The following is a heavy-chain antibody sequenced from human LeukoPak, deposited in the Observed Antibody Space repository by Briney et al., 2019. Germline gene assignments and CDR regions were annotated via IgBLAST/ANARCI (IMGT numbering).Heavy chain of an antibody. J-gene: IGHJ4*02. D-gene: IGHD5-12*01. CDR3: ARGGYSGYDSFDY. CDR1: GYTFTGYY. CDR2: INPNSGGT. Sequence: ASVKVSCKASGYTFTGYYMHWVRQAPGQGLEWMGRINPNSGGTNYAQKFQGRVTMTRDTSISTAYMELSRLRSEDTAVYYCARGGYSGYDSFDYWGQGTLVTVSS. V-gene: IGHV1-2*06.